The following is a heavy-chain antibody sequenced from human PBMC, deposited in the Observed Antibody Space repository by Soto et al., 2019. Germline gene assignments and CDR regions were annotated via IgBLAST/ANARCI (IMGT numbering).Heavy chain of an antibody. CDR3: ARVQGIYSSGVYYYYGMDV. CDR2: IKQDGSEK. CDR1: GFTFSSYW. V-gene: IGHV3-7*03. J-gene: IGHJ6*02. D-gene: IGHD3-22*01. Sequence: GGSLRLSCAASGFTFSSYWMSWVRQAPGKGLEWVANIKQDGSEKYYVDSVKGRFTISRDNAKNSLYLQMNSLRAEDTAVYYCARVQGIYSSGVYYYYGMDVWGQGTTVTVSS.